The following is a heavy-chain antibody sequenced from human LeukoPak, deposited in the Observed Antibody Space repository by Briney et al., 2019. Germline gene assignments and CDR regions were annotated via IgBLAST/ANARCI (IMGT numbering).Heavy chain of an antibody. CDR2: IYYSGST. Sequence: SETLSLTCTVSGGSVSSGSYYWSWIRQPPGTGLEWIGYIYYSGSTYYNPSLKSRVAISVDTSKNQFSLKLSSVTAADTAVYYCARDLGLRGLHWYFDLWGRGTLVTVSS. J-gene: IGHJ2*01. CDR3: ARDLGLRGLHWYFDL. CDR1: GGSVSSGSYY. V-gene: IGHV4-61*01. D-gene: IGHD2-21*01.